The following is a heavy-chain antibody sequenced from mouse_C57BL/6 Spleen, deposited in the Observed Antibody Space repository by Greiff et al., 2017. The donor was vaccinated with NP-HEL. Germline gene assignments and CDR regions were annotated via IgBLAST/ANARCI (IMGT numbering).Heavy chain of an antibody. V-gene: IGHV1-59*01. J-gene: IGHJ4*01. CDR3: APYYYGSSYGAMDY. D-gene: IGHD1-1*01. CDR2: IDPSDSYT. Sequence: VQLQQPGAELVRPGTSVKLSCKASGYTFTSYWMHWVKQRPGQGLEWIGVIDPSDSYTNYNQKFKGKATLTVDTSSSTAYMQLSSLTSEDSAVYYCAPYYYGSSYGAMDYWGQGTSVTVSS. CDR1: GYTFTSYW.